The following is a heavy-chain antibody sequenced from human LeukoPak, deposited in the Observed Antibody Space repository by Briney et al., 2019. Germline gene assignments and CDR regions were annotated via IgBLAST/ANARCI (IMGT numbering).Heavy chain of an antibody. D-gene: IGHD2-21*02. V-gene: IGHV4-34*01. CDR3: ARARGGVTATIDDAFDI. J-gene: IGHJ3*02. Sequence: PSETLSLTCAVYGGSFGGYYWSWIRQPPGKGLEWIGEINHSGSTNYNPSLKSRVTISVDTSKNQFSLKLSSVTAADTAVYYCARARGGVTATIDDAFDIWGQGTMVTVSS. CDR1: GGSFGGYY. CDR2: INHSGST.